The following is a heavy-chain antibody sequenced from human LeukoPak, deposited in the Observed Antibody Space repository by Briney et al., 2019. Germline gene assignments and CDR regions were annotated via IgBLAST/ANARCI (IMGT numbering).Heavy chain of an antibody. CDR2: IRSKAANYAT. CDR1: GFTFSGSP. CDR3: TQSNY. J-gene: IGHJ4*02. Sequence: GGSLILSCAASGFTFSGSPILWVRQASGKGLEWVGRIRSKAANYATAYAASVQGRCTISRDDSKNTAYLQLNSLKTEDTAVYYCTQSNYWGQGALVTVSS. V-gene: IGHV3-73*01.